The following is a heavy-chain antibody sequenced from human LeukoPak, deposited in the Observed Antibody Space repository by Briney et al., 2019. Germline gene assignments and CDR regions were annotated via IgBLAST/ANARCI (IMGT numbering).Heavy chain of an antibody. V-gene: IGHV3-21*01. CDR2: ISSSSSYI. CDR1: GFTFSSYS. D-gene: IGHD1-1*01. CDR3: ARDVGTDHYYYYMDV. J-gene: IGHJ6*03. Sequence: GGSLRLSCAASGFTFSSYSMNWVRQAPGKGLEWVSSISSSSSYIYYADSVKGRFTISRDNAKNSLYLQMNSLRAEDTAVYYCARDVGTDHYYYYMDVWGKGTTVTVSS.